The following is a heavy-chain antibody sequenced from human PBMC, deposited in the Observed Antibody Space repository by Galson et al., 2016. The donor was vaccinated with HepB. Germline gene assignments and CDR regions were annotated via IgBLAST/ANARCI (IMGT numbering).Heavy chain of an antibody. CDR2: ISGSGDST. V-gene: IGHV3-23*01. CDR3: AKGRADLTDYYYYGMDV. Sequence: LSLTCTVSGGSVSSGSYYWSWVRQAPGKGLEWVSAISGSGDSTYYADSVKGRFTISRDNSKNTLYLQMNSLRGEDTAVYYCAKGRADLTDYYYYGMDVWGHGTTVTVSS. J-gene: IGHJ6*02. CDR1: GGSVSSGSYY. D-gene: IGHD4/OR15-4a*01.